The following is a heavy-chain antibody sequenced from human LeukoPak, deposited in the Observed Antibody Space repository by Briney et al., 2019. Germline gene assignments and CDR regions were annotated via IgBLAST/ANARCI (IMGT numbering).Heavy chain of an antibody. V-gene: IGHV1-69*05. D-gene: IGHD1-26*01. CDR2: IIPIFGTA. CDR3: ARDPGEWELHVDDAFDI. Sequence: ASVKVSCKASGGTFSSYAISWVRQAPGQGLEWMGRIIPIFGTANYAQKFQGRVTITTDESTSTAYMELSSLRSEDTAVYYCARDPGEWELHVDDAFDIRGQGTMVTVSS. J-gene: IGHJ3*02. CDR1: GGTFSSYA.